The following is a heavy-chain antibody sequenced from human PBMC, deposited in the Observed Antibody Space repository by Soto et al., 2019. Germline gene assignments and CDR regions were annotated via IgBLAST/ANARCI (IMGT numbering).Heavy chain of an antibody. CDR3: AAESYYYGSGRPKDV. CDR2: IVVGSGNT. J-gene: IGHJ6*02. CDR1: GFTFTSSA. Sequence: QMQLVQSGPEVKKPGTSVKVSCKASGFTFTSSAMQWVRQARGQRLEWIGWIVVGSGNTNYAQKFQERVTITRDMSXITAYMELSSLRSEDTAVYYCAAESYYYGSGRPKDVWGQGTTVTVSS. D-gene: IGHD3-10*01. V-gene: IGHV1-58*02.